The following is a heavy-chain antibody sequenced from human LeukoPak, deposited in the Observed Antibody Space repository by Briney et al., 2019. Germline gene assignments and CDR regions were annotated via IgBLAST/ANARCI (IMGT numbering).Heavy chain of an antibody. D-gene: IGHD2-2*01. J-gene: IGHJ6*02. V-gene: IGHV1-18*01. CDR1: GYTFTTYG. Sequence: ASVKVSCKASGYTFTTYGINWVRQAPGQGLEWMGWISTHNGSTNYAQKVQGRVTMTTATSTSTAYMELRSLRSDDTAVYFCARALQLVVPSIVSPTYYYYGMDVWGQGTLVTVSS. CDR3: ARALQLVVPSIVSPTYYYYGMDV. CDR2: ISTHNGST.